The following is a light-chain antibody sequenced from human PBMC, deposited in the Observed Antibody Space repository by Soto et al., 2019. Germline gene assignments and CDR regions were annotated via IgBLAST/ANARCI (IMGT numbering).Light chain of an antibody. CDR3: QQYKSYPLT. CDR1: QGISST. J-gene: IGKJ5*01. CDR2: GAS. V-gene: IGKV1-13*02. Sequence: AIQLTQSPSSLCASVGDRVTITCRASQGISSTLAWYQQRPGKTPRLLIYGASSLQSGVPSRFSGSGSGTDFILTISSLQPEDFATYYCQQYKSYPLTFGQGTRLEIK.